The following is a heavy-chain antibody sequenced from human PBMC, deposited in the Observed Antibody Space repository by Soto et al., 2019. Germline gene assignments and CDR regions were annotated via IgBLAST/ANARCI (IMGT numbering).Heavy chain of an antibody. CDR2: IRTKANSYET. Sequence: EVQLVESGGGLVQPGESLKLSCAASGFTFRGSAMHWVRQASGKGLEWVGRIRTKANSYETAYAASVQGRFTIPRDDSKSTAYLQMNILKTEDTPVYYCTGSLLAYGSGGKRHTDYYYYGMDVWGPGTAVTVSS. CDR1: GFTFRGSA. D-gene: IGHD2-15*01. J-gene: IGHJ6*02. V-gene: IGHV3-73*02. CDR3: TGSLLAYGSGGKRHTDYYYYGMDV.